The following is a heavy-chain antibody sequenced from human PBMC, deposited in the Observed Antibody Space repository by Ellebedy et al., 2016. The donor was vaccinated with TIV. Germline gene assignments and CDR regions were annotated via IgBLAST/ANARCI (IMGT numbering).Heavy chain of an antibody. CDR1: GVTFSNYA. CDR3: AKGYGSGSFIIDF. Sequence: PGGSLRLSCAASGVTFSNYAMHWARQTPGKRLEWVAIIQYDGSYENYADSVKGRFTISRDNSKNTLYLQMTSLRAEDTAVYYCAKGYGSGSFIIDFWGKGILVTVSS. J-gene: IGHJ4*02. V-gene: IGHV3-30*02. CDR2: IQYDGSYE. D-gene: IGHD3-10*01.